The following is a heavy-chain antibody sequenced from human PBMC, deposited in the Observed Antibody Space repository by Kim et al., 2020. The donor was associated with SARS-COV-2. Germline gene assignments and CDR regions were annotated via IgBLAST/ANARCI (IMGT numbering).Heavy chain of an antibody. J-gene: IGHJ6*02. Sequence: ASVKVSCKASGGTFSSYAISWVRQAPGQGLEWMGGIIPIFGTANYAQKFQGRVTITADESTSTAYMELSSLRSEDTAVYYCASCYDSSGTRSYYYGMDVWGQGTTVTVSS. CDR3: ASCYDSSGTRSYYYGMDV. V-gene: IGHV1-69*13. D-gene: IGHD3-22*01. CDR1: GGTFSSYA. CDR2: IIPIFGTA.